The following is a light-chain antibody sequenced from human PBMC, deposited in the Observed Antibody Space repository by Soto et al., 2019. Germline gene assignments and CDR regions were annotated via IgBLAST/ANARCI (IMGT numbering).Light chain of an antibody. Sequence: QSVLTQPPSVSASAGQKVTISCSGSYSNIGSNFVSWYQHYPGSAPRLLIYDNSQRPSGIPNRFSGSTSGSSATLGITGLQTGDEADYYCGTWDSSLSVVLFGGGTKVTVL. CDR2: DNS. V-gene: IGLV1-51*01. J-gene: IGLJ2*01. CDR1: YSNIGSNF. CDR3: GTWDSSLSVVL.